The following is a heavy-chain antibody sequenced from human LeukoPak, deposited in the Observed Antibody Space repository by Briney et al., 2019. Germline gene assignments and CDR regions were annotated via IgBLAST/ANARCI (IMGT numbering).Heavy chain of an antibody. CDR3: ARRCSSTAFDI. D-gene: IGHD2-2*01. V-gene: IGHV1-2*02. J-gene: IGHJ3*02. CDR2: INPNSGGT. Sequence: ASVKVSCKASGYTFTSYYMHWVCQAPGQGLEGMGWINPNSGGTNYAQKFQGRVTMTRDTSISTAYMELSRLRSDDTAVYYCARRCSSTAFDIWGQGTMVTVSS. CDR1: GYTFTSYY.